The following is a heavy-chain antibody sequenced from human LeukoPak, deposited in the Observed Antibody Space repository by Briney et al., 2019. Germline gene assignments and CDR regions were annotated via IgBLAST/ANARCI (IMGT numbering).Heavy chain of an antibody. J-gene: IGHJ4*02. Sequence: KSSETLSLTCTVSGASISGYFWSWIRQPPGKGLEWIGYISSSGNTNYNPSLKSRVTISVDTSKNQFSLKLSSVTAADTAVYYCARLSSGWYEADYWGQGTLVTVSS. CDR1: GASISGYF. D-gene: IGHD6-19*01. CDR2: ISSSGNT. CDR3: ARLSSGWYEADY. V-gene: IGHV4-59*12.